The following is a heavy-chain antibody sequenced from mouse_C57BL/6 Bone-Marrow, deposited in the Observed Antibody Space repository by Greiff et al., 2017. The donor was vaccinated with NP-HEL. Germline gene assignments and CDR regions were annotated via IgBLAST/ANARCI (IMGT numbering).Heavy chain of an antibody. CDR1: GYTFTSYW. CDR3: ARSPPLYDGYYEGDY. J-gene: IGHJ2*01. V-gene: IGHV1-64*01. Sequence: QVQLQQPGAELVKPGASVKLSCKASGYTFTSYWMHWVKQRPGQGLEWIGMIHPNSGSTNYNEKFKSKATLTVDKSSSTAYMQLSSLTSEDSAVYYCARSPPLYDGYYEGDYWGQGTTLTVSS. CDR2: IHPNSGST. D-gene: IGHD2-3*01.